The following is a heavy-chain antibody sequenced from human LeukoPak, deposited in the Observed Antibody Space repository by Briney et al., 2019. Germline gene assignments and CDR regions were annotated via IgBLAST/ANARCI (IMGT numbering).Heavy chain of an antibody. J-gene: IGHJ4*02. CDR2: IKQDGSEK. CDR3: ARGRRGYCSGGSCYIYYFDY. V-gene: IGHV3-7*01. CDR1: GFTFSSYW. Sequence: PGGSLRLSCAASGFTFSSYWMSWVRQAPGKGLEWVANIKQDGSEKYYVDSVKGRFTISRDNAKNSLNLQMNSLRAEDTAVYYCARGRRGYCSGGSCYIYYFDYWGQGTLVTVSS. D-gene: IGHD2-15*01.